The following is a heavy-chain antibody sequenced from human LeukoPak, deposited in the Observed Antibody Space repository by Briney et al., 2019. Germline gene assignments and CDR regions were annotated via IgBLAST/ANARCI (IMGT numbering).Heavy chain of an antibody. CDR2: ISYDGSNK. CDR1: GFTFSSYA. D-gene: IGHD2-21*01. Sequence: PGGSLRLSCAASGFTFSSYAMHWVRQAPGKGLEWVAVISYDGSNKYYADSVKGRFTISRDNSKNTLYLQINSLRAEDTAVYHCEGRDSYRYWGQGTLVTVSS. J-gene: IGHJ4*02. CDR3: EGRDSYRY. V-gene: IGHV3-30-3*01.